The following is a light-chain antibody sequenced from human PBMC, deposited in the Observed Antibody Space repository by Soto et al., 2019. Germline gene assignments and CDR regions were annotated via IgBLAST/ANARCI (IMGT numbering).Light chain of an antibody. J-gene: IGKJ1*01. Sequence: EIVLTQSPGTLSLSPGERATLSCRASQSVSSSYVAWYEQKPCQAPLLLIYDASRRATGIPDRFTGSGSGTDFTLTISRLEPEDFAVYYCQQYGSSPRTFGQGTKVEIK. V-gene: IGKV3-20*01. CDR1: QSVSSSY. CDR2: DAS. CDR3: QQYGSSPRT.